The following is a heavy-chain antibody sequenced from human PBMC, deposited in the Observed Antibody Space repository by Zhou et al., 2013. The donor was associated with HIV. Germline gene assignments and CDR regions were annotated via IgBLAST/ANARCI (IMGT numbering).Heavy chain of an antibody. CDR1: GGTFSSYA. Sequence: QVQLVQSGAEVKKPGSSVKVSCKASGGTFSSYAISWVRQAPGQGLEWMGRIIPIFGTANYAQKFQGRVTITADESTSTAYMELSSLRSEDTAVYYCAWGYGSGSYYNNAPLDYWGQGTLVTVSS. V-gene: IGHV1-69*13. CDR2: IIPIFGTA. D-gene: IGHD3-10*01. J-gene: IGHJ4*02. CDR3: AWGYGSGSYYNNAPLDY.